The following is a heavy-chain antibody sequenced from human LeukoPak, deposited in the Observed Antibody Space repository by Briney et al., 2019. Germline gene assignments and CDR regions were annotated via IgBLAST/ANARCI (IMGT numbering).Heavy chain of an antibody. J-gene: IGHJ4*02. CDR1: GFTFSSYA. CDR3: ARHRSSWLIDY. CDR2: ISDSGGST. D-gene: IGHD6-6*01. V-gene: IGHV3-23*01. Sequence: QPGGSLRLSCAASGFTFSSYAMSWVRQAPGKGLEWVSGISDSGGSTYYADSVKGRFTISRDNSKNTLYLQMNSLRAEDTAVYYCARHRSSWLIDYWGQGTLVTVSS.